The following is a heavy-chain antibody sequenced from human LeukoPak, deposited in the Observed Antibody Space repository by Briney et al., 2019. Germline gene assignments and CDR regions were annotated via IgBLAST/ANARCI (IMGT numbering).Heavy chain of an antibody. CDR2: IKKDGSER. CDR3: ARDLAGPPQEAFDI. Sequence: GGSLRLSCAASGFTFSRYWMNWVRQAPRKGLEWVANIKKDGSERYYVDSVKGRFTISRDNTKKSLYLQMNTLRAEDTAVYYCARDLAGPPQEAFDIWGQGTMVTVSS. J-gene: IGHJ3*02. V-gene: IGHV3-7*01. CDR1: GFTFSRYW.